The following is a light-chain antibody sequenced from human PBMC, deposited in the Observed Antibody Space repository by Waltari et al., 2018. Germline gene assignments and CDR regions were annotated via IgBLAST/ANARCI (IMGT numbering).Light chain of an antibody. Sequence: DIQMSQSPSPLSVSVGDRVTITCRASQGISSYLNWYQQKPGKAPKLLIYYANSMASGIPARFSGSGSGTEFTLTISSLQPEDFATYYCQQGKSSPPTFGQGTKVEVK. CDR1: QGISSY. J-gene: IGKJ1*01. CDR2: YAN. V-gene: IGKV1-39*01. CDR3: QQGKSSPPT.